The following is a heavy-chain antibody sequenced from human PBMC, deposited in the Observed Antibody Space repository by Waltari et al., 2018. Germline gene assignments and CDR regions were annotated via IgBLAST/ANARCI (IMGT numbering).Heavy chain of an antibody. Sequence: EVQLVETGGGLIQPGGSLRLSCAASGFTVTTSYMSWVRQAPGKGRGWVSIIYSGGRTYYADSVKGRFTISRDNSKNTMYLQMNSLRAEDTAVYYCARGDVYSYLDYWGQGTLVTVSS. V-gene: IGHV3-53*02. D-gene: IGHD4-4*01. CDR2: IYSGGRT. CDR3: ARGDVYSYLDY. CDR1: GFTVTTSY. J-gene: IGHJ4*02.